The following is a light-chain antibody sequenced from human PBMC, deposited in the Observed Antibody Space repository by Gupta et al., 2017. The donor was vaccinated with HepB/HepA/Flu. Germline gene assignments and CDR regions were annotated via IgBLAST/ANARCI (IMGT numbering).Light chain of an antibody. Sequence: DIQMTESPSTLSAFVGDRITITCRASQNIDRWVAWYQQKGGKAPRLLMYKASNLETGVPPRFSSSASGAEFTFTILSLQPDDVGTYFCQQYNYYPFTFGGGT. V-gene: IGKV1-5*03. CDR1: QNIDRW. CDR2: KAS. CDR3: QQYNYYPFT. J-gene: IGKJ4*01.